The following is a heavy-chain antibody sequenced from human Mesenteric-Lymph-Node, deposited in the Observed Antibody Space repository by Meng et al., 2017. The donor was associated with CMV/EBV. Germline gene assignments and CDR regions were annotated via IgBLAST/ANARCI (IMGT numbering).Heavy chain of an antibody. CDR1: GFTFRNNG. Sequence: GESLKISCAASGFTFRNNGMTWVRQAPGKGLEWVSTISSDGGRTYYADFVKGRFTISRDNFNNMLYVQMSSLRPEDTAVYFCARGFEGSNAFDIWGQGTMVTVSS. D-gene: IGHD3-9*01. CDR3: ARGFEGSNAFDI. CDR2: ISSDGGRT. J-gene: IGHJ3*02. V-gene: IGHV3-23*01.